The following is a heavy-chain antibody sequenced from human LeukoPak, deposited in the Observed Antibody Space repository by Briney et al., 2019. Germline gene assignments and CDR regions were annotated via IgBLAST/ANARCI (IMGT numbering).Heavy chain of an antibody. CDR3: ARNGGDYVPSHAFDI. CDR2: IYTSGST. Sequence: SETLSLTCAVSGYSISSSYYWSWIRQPAGKGLEWIGRIYTSGSTNYNPSLKSRVTISVDTSKNQFSLKLSSVTAADTAVYYCARNGGDYVPSHAFDIWGQGTMVTVSS. V-gene: IGHV4-61*02. CDR1: GYSISSSYY. D-gene: IGHD4-17*01. J-gene: IGHJ3*02.